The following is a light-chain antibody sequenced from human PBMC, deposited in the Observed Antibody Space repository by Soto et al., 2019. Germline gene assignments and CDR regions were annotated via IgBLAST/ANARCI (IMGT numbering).Light chain of an antibody. CDR1: ETVRSD. CDR2: AAS. J-gene: IGKJ1*01. Sequence: ERVLTQSQDTLSVSPGERATLSCRASETVRSDLAWYQQKPGQAPRLLIYAASTRATGIPARFIGNGSGTEFTLTISSLQSEDFAVYYCQQYNNWWTFGQGTKVDIK. CDR3: QQYNNWWT. V-gene: IGKV3D-15*01.